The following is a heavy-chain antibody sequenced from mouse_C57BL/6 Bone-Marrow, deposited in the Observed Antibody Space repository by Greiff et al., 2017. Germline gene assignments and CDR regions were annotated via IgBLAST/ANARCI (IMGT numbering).Heavy chain of an antibody. CDR2: ISSGGSYT. CDR3: ARLYWYFDV. V-gene: IGHV5-6*02. CDR1: GFTFSSYG. J-gene: IGHJ1*03. Sequence: DVMLVESGGDLVKPGGSLKLSCAASGFTFSSYGMSWVRQTPDKRLEWVATISSGGSYTYYPDSVKGRFTISRDNAKNTLYLQMSSLKSEDTAMYYCARLYWYFDVWGTGTTVTVSS.